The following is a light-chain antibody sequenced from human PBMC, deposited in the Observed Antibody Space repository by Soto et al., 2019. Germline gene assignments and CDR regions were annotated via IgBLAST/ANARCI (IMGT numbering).Light chain of an antibody. Sequence: DIQMTQSPSTLSGSVGDRVTITCRASQTISSWLAWYQQKPGKAPKLLIYKASTLKSGVPSRFSGSGSGTEFTLTISSLQPDDFATYYCQHCNSYSEAFGQGTKWELK. V-gene: IGKV1-5*03. CDR3: QHCNSYSEA. CDR1: QTISSW. J-gene: IGKJ1*01. CDR2: KAS.